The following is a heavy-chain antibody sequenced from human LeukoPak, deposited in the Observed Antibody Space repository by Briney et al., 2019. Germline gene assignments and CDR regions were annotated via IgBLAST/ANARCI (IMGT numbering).Heavy chain of an antibody. CDR2: ISYDGSNK. V-gene: IGHV3-30*18. CDR1: GFTFSSYG. CDR3: AKTRIANPYYFDY. Sequence: GGSLRLSCAASGFTFSSYGMHWVRQAPGKGLEWVAVISYDGSNKYYADSVKGRFTISRGNSKNTLYLQMNSLRAEDTAVYYCAKTRIANPYYFDYWGQGTLVTVSS. J-gene: IGHJ4*02. D-gene: IGHD1-14*01.